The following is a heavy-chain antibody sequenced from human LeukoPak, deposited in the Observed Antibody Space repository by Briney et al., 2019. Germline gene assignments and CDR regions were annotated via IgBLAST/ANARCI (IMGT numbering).Heavy chain of an antibody. J-gene: IGHJ4*02. Sequence: GASVKVSCKASGYTFTSYYMHWVRQAPGQGLEWMGIINPSGGNTSYAQKFQGRVTMTRDMSTSTVYMELSSLRSEDTAVYYCARDEWGCSGDSCSFFDYWGQGTVVTVSS. V-gene: IGHV1-46*01. D-gene: IGHD2-15*01. CDR1: GYTFTSYY. CDR3: ARDEWGCSGDSCSFFDY. CDR2: INPSGGNT.